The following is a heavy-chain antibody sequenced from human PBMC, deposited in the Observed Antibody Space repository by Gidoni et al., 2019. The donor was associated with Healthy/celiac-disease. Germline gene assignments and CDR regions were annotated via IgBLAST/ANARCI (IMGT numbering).Heavy chain of an antibody. CDR2: IYHSGST. CDR1: GGSISSRNW. D-gene: IGHD6-19*01. J-gene: IGHJ4*02. Sequence: QVQLQESGPGMVKPSGTLYLTCAVSGGSISSRNWWSWVRQPPVKGLEWIGGIYHSGSTNYNPSLKSRVTISVDKSKNQFSLKLSSVTAADTAVYYCARDRHYGTAVAGAFDYWGQGTLVTVSS. CDR3: ARDRHYGTAVAGAFDY. V-gene: IGHV4-4*02.